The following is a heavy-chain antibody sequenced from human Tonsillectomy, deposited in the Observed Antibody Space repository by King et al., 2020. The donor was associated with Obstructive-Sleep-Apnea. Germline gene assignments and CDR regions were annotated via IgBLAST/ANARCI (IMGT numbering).Heavy chain of an antibody. CDR3: AKAVGRVEMTATDY. D-gene: IGHD5-24*01. V-gene: IGHV3-30*02. Sequence: VQLVESGGGVVQPGGSLRLSCAASGFTFSSYGMHWVRQAPGKGLEWVAFIRYDGSNKYYADSVEGRFTISRDNSKNTLYLQMNSLRAEDTAMFYCAKAVGRVEMTATDYWGQGTLVTVSS. CDR1: GFTFSSYG. J-gene: IGHJ4*02. CDR2: IRYDGSNK.